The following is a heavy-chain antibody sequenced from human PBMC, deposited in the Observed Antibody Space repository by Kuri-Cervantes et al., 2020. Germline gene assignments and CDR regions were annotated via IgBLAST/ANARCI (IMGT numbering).Heavy chain of an antibody. CDR2: ISYDGSNK. Sequence: GGSLRLSCAASGFTFSSYGMHWVRQAPGKGLEWVAVISYDGSNKYYADSVKGRFTISRDNSKNTLYLQMNSLRAEDTAVYYCAYSSGWTEGAFDIWGQGTMVTVSS. D-gene: IGHD6-19*01. V-gene: IGHV3-30*03. CDR1: GFTFSSYG. CDR3: AYSSGWTEGAFDI. J-gene: IGHJ3*02.